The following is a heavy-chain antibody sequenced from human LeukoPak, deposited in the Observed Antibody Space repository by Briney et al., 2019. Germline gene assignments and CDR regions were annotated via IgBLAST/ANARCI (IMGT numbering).Heavy chain of an antibody. CDR3: ARVRSGYTPHAFDI. V-gene: IGHV1-69*13. D-gene: IGHD3-22*01. Sequence: SVKVSCKASGGTFNSYAISWVRQAPGQRLEWMGGIIPVFGTAIYAQKFQGRVTITADESTSTAYMELSTLRSDDTAVYYCARVRSGYTPHAFDIWGQGTMVTVSS. J-gene: IGHJ3*02. CDR2: IIPVFGTA. CDR1: GGTFNSYA.